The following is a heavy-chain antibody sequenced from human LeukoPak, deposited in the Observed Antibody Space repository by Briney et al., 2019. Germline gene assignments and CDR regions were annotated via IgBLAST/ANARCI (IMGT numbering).Heavy chain of an antibody. CDR3: ARGGAVAGQRYYFDY. J-gene: IGHJ4*02. CDR1: GGSMSSYY. D-gene: IGHD6-19*01. Sequence: SETLSLTCTVSGGSMSSYYWGWIRQPPGKGLEWIGSIYYSGNTYHNPSLKSRVTISVDTSKNQFSLKLSSVTAADTAVYYCARGGAVAGQRYYFDYWGQGTLVTVSS. V-gene: IGHV4-39*01. CDR2: IYYSGNT.